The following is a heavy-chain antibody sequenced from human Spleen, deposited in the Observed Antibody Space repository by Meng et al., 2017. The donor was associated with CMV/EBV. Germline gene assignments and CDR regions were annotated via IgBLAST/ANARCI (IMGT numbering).Heavy chain of an antibody. Sequence: ASGKVSCKVSGDTLTELSIHWVRQAPEKGLEWMGTFEAEDGETAYAQKFQDRVTMTEDTSTDTAYMERSSLRSEDTAVYYCATGPTLELEGFDLWGQGTMVTVSS. D-gene: IGHD1-7*01. J-gene: IGHJ3*01. V-gene: IGHV1-24*01. CDR1: GDTLTELS. CDR3: ATGPTLELEGFDL. CDR2: FEAEDGET.